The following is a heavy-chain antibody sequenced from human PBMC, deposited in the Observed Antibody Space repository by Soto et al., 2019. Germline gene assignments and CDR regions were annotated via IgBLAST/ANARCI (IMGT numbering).Heavy chain of an antibody. CDR3: ARGTGSSWYLYYYYGMDV. CDR1: AGSFSGYY. D-gene: IGHD6-13*01. Sequence: SETLSLTCAVYAGSFSGYYWSWIRQPPGKGLEWIGEINHSGSTNYSPSPKSRVTISVDTSKNQFSLKLSSVTAADTAVYYCARGTGSSWYLYYYYGMDVWGQGTTVTVSS. J-gene: IGHJ6*02. V-gene: IGHV4-34*01. CDR2: INHSGST.